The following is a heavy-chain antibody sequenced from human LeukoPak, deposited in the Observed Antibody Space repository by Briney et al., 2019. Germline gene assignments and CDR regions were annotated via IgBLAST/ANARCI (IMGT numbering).Heavy chain of an antibody. D-gene: IGHD5-18*01. CDR1: GFTFSSYA. J-gene: IGHJ4*02. Sequence: GGSLRLSCAASGFTFSSYAMSWVRQAPGKGLVWVSRINTDGSSTTYADSVKGRFTISRDNAKNTLYLQMNSLRDEDTAVYYCTRGGYSYGVFDYWGQGTLVTVSA. V-gene: IGHV3-74*01. CDR3: TRGGYSYGVFDY. CDR2: INTDGSST.